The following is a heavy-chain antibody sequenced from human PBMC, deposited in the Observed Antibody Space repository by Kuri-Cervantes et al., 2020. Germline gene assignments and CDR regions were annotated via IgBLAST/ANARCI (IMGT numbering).Heavy chain of an antibody. V-gene: IGHV3-9*01. CDR1: GFTFDDYA. D-gene: IGHD2-2*01. CDR2: ISWNSGSI. Sequence: SLKISCAASGFTFDDYAMHWVRQAPGKGLEWVSGISWNSGSIGYADSVKGRFTISRDNAKNSLYLQMNSLRAEDTAVYYCARGGWGLLPDNWFDPWGQGTLVTVSS. J-gene: IGHJ5*02. CDR3: ARGGWGLLPDNWFDP.